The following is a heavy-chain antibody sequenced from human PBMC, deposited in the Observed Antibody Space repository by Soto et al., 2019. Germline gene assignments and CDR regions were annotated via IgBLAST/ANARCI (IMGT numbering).Heavy chain of an antibody. CDR3: VRMRYFDWLLGPFDY. V-gene: IGHV5-51*01. CDR1: GYSFTSYW. Sequence: PGESLKISCKGSGYSFTSYWIGWVRQMPGKGLEWMGIIYPGDSDTRYSPSFQGQVTISADKSISTAYLQWSSLKASDTAMYYCVRMRYFDWLLGPFDYWGQGTLVTVSS. D-gene: IGHD3-9*01. CDR2: IYPGDSDT. J-gene: IGHJ4*02.